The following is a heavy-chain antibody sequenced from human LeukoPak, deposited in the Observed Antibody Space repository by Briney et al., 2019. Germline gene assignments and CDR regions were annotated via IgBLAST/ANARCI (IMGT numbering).Heavy chain of an antibody. J-gene: IGHJ3*02. Sequence: GESLKISCKGSGYSFTSYWIGWVRQMPGKGLEWMGIIYPGDSDTRYSPSFQGQVTISADKSISTAYLQWSSLKASDTAMYYCARGQGQYCSGGSCYPINDAFDIWGQGTMVTVSS. V-gene: IGHV5-51*01. CDR2: IYPGDSDT. CDR3: ARGQGQYCSGGSCYPINDAFDI. CDR1: GYSFTSYW. D-gene: IGHD2-15*01.